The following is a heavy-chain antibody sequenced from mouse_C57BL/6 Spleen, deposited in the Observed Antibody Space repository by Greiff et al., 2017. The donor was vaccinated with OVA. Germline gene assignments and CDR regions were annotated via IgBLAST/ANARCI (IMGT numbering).Heavy chain of an antibody. D-gene: IGHD1-1*01. J-gene: IGHJ3*01. Sequence: VQLQQSGAELMKPGASVKLSCKATGYTFTGYWIEWVKQRPGHGLEWIGEILPGSGSTNYNEKFKGKATFTADTSSNTAYMQLSSLTTEDSAIYYCARWNYYGSSYQAWFAYWGQGTLVTVSA. V-gene: IGHV1-9*01. CDR3: ARWNYYGSSYQAWFAY. CDR2: ILPGSGST. CDR1: GYTFTGYW.